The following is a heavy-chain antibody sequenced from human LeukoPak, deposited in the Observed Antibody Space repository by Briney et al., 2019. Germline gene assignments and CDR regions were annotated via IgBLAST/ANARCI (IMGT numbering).Heavy chain of an antibody. CDR2: IYYSGST. J-gene: IGHJ5*02. V-gene: IGHV4-39*01. CDR1: GGSISSSSYY. Sequence: SETLSLTCTVSGGSISSSSYYWGWIRQPPGKGLEWIRSIYYSGSTYYNPSLKSRVTISVDTSKNQFSLKLSSVTAADTAVYYCARHSANFRIAVAAFQNWFDPWGQGTLVTVSS. D-gene: IGHD6-19*01. CDR3: ARHSANFRIAVAAFQNWFDP.